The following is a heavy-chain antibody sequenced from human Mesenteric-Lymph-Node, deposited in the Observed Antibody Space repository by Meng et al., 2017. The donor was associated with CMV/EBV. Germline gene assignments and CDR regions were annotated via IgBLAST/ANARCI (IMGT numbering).Heavy chain of an antibody. CDR3: ARAKYYYDSSGYYYYYYGMDV. CDR1: GGSISSYY. J-gene: IGHJ6*02. Sequence: SETLPLTCTVSGGSISSYYWSWIRQPPGKGLEWIGYIYYSGSTNYNPSLKSRVTISVDTSKNQFTLKLSSVTAADTAVYYCARAKYYYDSSGYYYYYYGMDVWGQGTTVTVSS. CDR2: IYYSGST. V-gene: IGHV4-59*01. D-gene: IGHD3-22*01.